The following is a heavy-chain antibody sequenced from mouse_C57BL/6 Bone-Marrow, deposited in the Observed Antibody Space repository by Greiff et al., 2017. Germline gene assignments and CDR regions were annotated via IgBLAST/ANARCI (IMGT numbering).Heavy chain of an antibody. V-gene: IGHV1-19*01. J-gene: IGHJ3*01. D-gene: IGHD3-2*02. CDR3: ARVTSQATTY. CDR2: INPYNGGT. CDR1: GYTFTDYY. Sequence: EVQLQQSGPVLVKPGASVKMSCKASGYTFTDYYMNWVKQSHGKSLEWIGVINPYNGGTSYNQKFKGKATLTVDKSSSTACMELNSLTSEDSAVYYCARVTSQATTYWGQGTLVTVSA.